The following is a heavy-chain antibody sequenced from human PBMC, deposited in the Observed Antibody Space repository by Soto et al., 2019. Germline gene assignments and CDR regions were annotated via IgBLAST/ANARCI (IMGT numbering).Heavy chain of an antibody. CDR3: ARVLAPAAIGGRWFDP. J-gene: IGHJ5*02. CDR2: IYYSGST. Sequence: SWIRQPPGKGLEWIGYIYYSGSTNYNPSLKSRVTISVDTSKNQFSLKLSSVTAADTAVYYCARVLAPAAIGGRWFDPWGQGTLVTVSS. D-gene: IGHD2-2*02. V-gene: IGHV4-59*01.